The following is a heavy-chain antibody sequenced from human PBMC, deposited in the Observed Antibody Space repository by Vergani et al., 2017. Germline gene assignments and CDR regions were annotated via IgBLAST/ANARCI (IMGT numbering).Heavy chain of an antibody. J-gene: IGHJ4*02. V-gene: IGHV1-18*04. CDR1: GYTFTSYG. D-gene: IGHD6-19*01. CDR2: ISAYNGNT. CDR3: SRGWSGGAVAGKNFDY. Sequence: QVQLVQSGAEVKKPGASVKVSCKASGYTFTSYGISWVRQAPGQGLEWMGWISAYNGNTNYAQKLQGRVTMTTDTSTSTAYMVLRSLRSDATALYYCSRGWSGGAVAGKNFDYWGQGTLVTVSS.